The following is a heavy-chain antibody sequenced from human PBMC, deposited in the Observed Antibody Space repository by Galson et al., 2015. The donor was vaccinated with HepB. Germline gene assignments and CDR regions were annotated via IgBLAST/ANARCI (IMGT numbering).Heavy chain of an antibody. Sequence: SLRLSCAASGFTFEDYTMHWVRQVPGKGLEWVSLISWDGGTTHYAASVKGRFTISRDTSKNSLYLQMNSLRTEDTASYYCTRAPPGDAMDVWGQGTTVTVSS. D-gene: IGHD3-10*01. V-gene: IGHV3-43*01. J-gene: IGHJ6*02. CDR3: TRAPPGDAMDV. CDR2: ISWDGGTT. CDR1: GFTFEDYT.